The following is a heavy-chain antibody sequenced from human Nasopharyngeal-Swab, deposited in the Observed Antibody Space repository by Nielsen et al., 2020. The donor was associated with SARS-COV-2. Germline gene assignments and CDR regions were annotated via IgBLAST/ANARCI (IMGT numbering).Heavy chain of an antibody. J-gene: IGHJ3*02. V-gene: IGHV2-5*02. CDR3: AHRRGYYYDSSGFPSDAFDI. D-gene: IGHD3-22*01. Sequence: WIRQPPGKALEWLALICWDDDKRYSPSLKSRLTITKDTSKNQVVLTMTNMDPVDTATYYCAHRRGYYYDSSGFPSDAFDIWGQGTMVTVSS. CDR2: ICWDDDK.